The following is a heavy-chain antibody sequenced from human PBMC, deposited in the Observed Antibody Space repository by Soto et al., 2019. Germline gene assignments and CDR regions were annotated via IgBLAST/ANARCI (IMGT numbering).Heavy chain of an antibody. CDR3: ARHGITGSYFDALDI. Sequence: SEPLSLTCTVSGASISRTRSNLGWILQPPGKGPEWLASIKYSGTPFYNPSLKSRVTLSVDTSKNQIALKLSSVTAAETAVYYCARHGITGSYFDALDILGHGSMV. D-gene: IGHD1-26*01. J-gene: IGHJ3*02. CDR2: IKYSGTP. CDR1: GASISRTRSN. V-gene: IGHV4-39*01.